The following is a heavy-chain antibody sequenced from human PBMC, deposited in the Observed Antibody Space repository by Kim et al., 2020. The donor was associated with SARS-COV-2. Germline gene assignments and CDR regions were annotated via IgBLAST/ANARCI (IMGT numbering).Heavy chain of an antibody. CDR3: ARGIAVAGLDY. CDR2: TYHSAST. J-gene: IGHJ4*02. V-gene: IGHV4-38-2*01. D-gene: IGHD6-19*01. CDR1: GYSISSTYY. Sequence: SETLSLTCAVSGYSISSTYYWGWIRQPPGKGLEWIGSTYHSASTYYNPSLKSRVTISVDKSKNQFSLKLRSVTAADTAVYYCARGIAVAGLDYWGQGTLVTVSS.